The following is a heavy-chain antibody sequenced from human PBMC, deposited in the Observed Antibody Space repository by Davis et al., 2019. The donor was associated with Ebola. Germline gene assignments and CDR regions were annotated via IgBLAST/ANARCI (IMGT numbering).Heavy chain of an antibody. CDR3: ARVGLWAEEIDY. J-gene: IGHJ4*02. V-gene: IGHV4-61*01. Sequence: SETLSLTCTVSGGSVSSGSYYWSWIRQPPGKGLEWIGYIYYSGSTNYNPSLKSRVTISVDTSKNQFSLKLSSVTAADTAVYYCARVGLWAEEIDYWGQGTLVTVSS. CDR2: IYYSGST. D-gene: IGHD5-18*01. CDR1: GGSVSSGSYY.